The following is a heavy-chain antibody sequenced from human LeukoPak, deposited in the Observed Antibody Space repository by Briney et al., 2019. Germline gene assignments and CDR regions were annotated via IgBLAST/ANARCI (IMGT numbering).Heavy chain of an antibody. Sequence: GGSLRHSCAASGFTFSSYGMHWVRQAPGKGLEWVAVIWYDGSNKYYADSVKGRFTISRDNSKNTLYLQMNSLRAEDTAVYYCAKDLSGGSQYYFDYWGQGTLVTVSS. J-gene: IGHJ4*02. CDR1: GFTFSSYG. D-gene: IGHD2-15*01. V-gene: IGHV3-33*06. CDR3: AKDLSGGSQYYFDY. CDR2: IWYDGSNK.